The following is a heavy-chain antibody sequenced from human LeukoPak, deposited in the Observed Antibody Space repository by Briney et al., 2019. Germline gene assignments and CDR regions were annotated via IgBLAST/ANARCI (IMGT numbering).Heavy chain of an antibody. Sequence: SETLSLTCTVSGGSISSSSYCWGWIRQPPGKGLEWIGSIYYSGSTYYNPSLKSRVTISVDTSKNQFSLKLSSVTAADTAVYYCARHERDGYNHGGADYWGQGTLVTVSS. D-gene: IGHD5-24*01. CDR2: IYYSGST. CDR3: ARHERDGYNHGGADY. J-gene: IGHJ4*02. V-gene: IGHV4-39*01. CDR1: GGSISSSSYC.